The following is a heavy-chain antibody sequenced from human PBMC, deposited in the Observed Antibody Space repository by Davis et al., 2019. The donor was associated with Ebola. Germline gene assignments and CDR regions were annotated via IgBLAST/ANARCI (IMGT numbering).Heavy chain of an antibody. CDR2: INHSGST. D-gene: IGHD6-19*01. Sequence: PGGSLRLSCAVYGGSFSGYYWNWIRQPPGKGLEWIGEINHSGSTNYNPSLKSRVTISVDTSKNQFSLDLSSVTAADAAVYYCARVRYSSLGMDVWGQGTTVTVSS. CDR3: ARVRYSSLGMDV. CDR1: GGSFSGYY. V-gene: IGHV4-34*01. J-gene: IGHJ6*02.